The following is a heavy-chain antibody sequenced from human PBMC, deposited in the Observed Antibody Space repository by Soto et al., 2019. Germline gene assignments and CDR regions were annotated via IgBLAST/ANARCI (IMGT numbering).Heavy chain of an antibody. CDR3: ARWSFLDD. CDR1: GFSFSSYA. D-gene: IGHD1-26*01. Sequence: EVQLLESGGGLVRPGGSLRLSCTASGFSFSSYALSWVRQAPGKGLEWVSTISGSDGKTYYADSVKGRFSISRDTSKTTLYLEMTSLRVEDTALYYCARWSFLDDWGQGTRVTVS. J-gene: IGHJ4*02. CDR2: ISGSDGKT. V-gene: IGHV3-23*01.